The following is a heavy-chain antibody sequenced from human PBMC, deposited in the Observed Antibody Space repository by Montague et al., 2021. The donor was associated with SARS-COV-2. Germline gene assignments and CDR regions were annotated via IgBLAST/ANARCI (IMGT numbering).Heavy chain of an antibody. D-gene: IGHD4-11*01. J-gene: IGHJ6*02. CDR1: GFSLSTSGMC. V-gene: IGHV2-70*01. CDR2: TDWDDDK. Sequence: PALVKPTQTLTLTCTFSGFSLSTSGMCVSWIRQPPGKALEWLALTDWDDDKYYSTSLKTRLTISKDTSKNQVVLTMTNMDPVDTATYYCARVTTVTYPYYSYYGMDVWGQGTTVTVSS. CDR3: ARVTTVTYPYYSYYGMDV.